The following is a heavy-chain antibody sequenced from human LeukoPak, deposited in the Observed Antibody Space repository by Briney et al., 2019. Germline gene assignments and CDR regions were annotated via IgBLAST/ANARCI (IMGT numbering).Heavy chain of an antibody. V-gene: IGHV1-46*01. J-gene: IGHJ5*02. D-gene: IGHD2-21*02. CDR1: GYTFTSYY. CDR3: ARGGTAIPSDFRFDP. Sequence: ASVTVSCKASGYTFTSYYMHWVRQAPGQGLEWMGIINPSGGSTSYAQKFQGRVTMTRDTSTSTVYMELSSLRSEDTAVYYCARGGTAIPSDFRFDPWGQGTLVTVSS. CDR2: INPSGGST.